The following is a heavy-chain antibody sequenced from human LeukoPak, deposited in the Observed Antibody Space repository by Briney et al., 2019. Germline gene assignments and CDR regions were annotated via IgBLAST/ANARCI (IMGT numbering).Heavy chain of an antibody. Sequence: SETLSLTCTVSGGSISGSTYFWGWIRQSPGKGLEWIGSIYYSGSTYYNPSLKSRVTISVDTSKNQFSLKLSSVTAADTAVYYCARGLSAIVHWGQGTLVTVSS. J-gene: IGHJ4*02. D-gene: IGHD2-21*02. CDR1: GGSISGSTYF. CDR3: ARGLSAIVH. V-gene: IGHV4-39*01. CDR2: IYYSGST.